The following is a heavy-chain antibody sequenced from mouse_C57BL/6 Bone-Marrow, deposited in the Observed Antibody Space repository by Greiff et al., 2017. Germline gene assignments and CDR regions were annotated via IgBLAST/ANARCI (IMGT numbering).Heavy chain of an antibody. Sequence: QVHVKQSGAELVRPGSSVKLSCKASGYTFTSYWMHWVKQRPIQGLEWIGNIDPSDSETHYNQKFKDKATLTVDKSSSTAYMQLSSLTSEDSAVYYCAREGYYDYDTTDFDYWGQGTTLTVSS. V-gene: IGHV1-52*01. CDR2: IDPSDSET. J-gene: IGHJ2*01. D-gene: IGHD2-4*01. CDR1: GYTFTSYW. CDR3: AREGYYDYDTTDFDY.